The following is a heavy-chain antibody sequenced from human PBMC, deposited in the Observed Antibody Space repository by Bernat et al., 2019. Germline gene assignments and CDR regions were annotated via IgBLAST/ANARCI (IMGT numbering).Heavy chain of an antibody. CDR3: ARKATWYFDL. V-gene: IGHV4-39*07. J-gene: IGHJ2*01. Sequence: QLQLQESGPGLVKPSETLSLTCTVSGGSITSSSFYWGWIRQPPGKGLEWIGEINHSGSTNYNPSLKSRVTISVDTSKNQFSLKLSSVTAADTAVYYCARKATWYFDLWGRGTLVTVSS. CDR1: GGSITSSSFY. CDR2: INHSGST.